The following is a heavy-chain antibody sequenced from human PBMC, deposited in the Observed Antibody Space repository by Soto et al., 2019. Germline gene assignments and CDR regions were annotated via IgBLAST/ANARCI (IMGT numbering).Heavy chain of an antibody. CDR2: MYPGDSDT. J-gene: IGHJ4*02. CDR3: ARLPRDCNKTSCYYADH. CDR1: GYDFNTNW. D-gene: IGHD3-3*01. Sequence: PGESLKISCRGSGYDFNTNWFGWVRQLPGRGLEWVGIMYPGDSDTRYNPSSQGHVTLSVDVTVSTAFLQWRSLETSDTGMYFCARLPRDCNKTSCYYADHWGQGTQVTVSS. V-gene: IGHV5-51*01.